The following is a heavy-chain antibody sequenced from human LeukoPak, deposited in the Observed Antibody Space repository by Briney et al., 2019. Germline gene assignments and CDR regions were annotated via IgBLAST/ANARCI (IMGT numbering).Heavy chain of an antibody. Sequence: ASVKVSCKASGYTFTGYFMHWVRQAPGQGLEWMGWINPYSGDTNNAQKFQGRVTMTKDTSISTAFMELSRLRSDDTAVYYCARGKDHYYDSSGYPDYYYYTMDVWGQGTTVTVSS. CDR3: ARGKDHYYDSSGYPDYYYYTMDV. J-gene: IGHJ6*02. D-gene: IGHD3-22*01. CDR2: INPYSGDT. V-gene: IGHV1-2*02. CDR1: GYTFTGYF.